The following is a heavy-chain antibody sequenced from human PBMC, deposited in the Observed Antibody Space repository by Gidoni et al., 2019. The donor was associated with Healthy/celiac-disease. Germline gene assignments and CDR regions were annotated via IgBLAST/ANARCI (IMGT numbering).Heavy chain of an antibody. CDR2: IYYSGST. D-gene: IGHD3-22*01. J-gene: IGHJ4*02. V-gene: IGHV4-39*01. CDR1: GGSISSRRYY. CDR3: ARRYYYDSSGFYYFDY. Sequence: QLQLQESGPGLVKPSETLSLTCTVSGGSISSRRYYWGWIRQPPGKGLEWIGSIYYSGSTYYNPSLKSRVTISVDTSKNQFSLKLSSVTAADTAVYYCARRYYYDSSGFYYFDYWGQGTLVTVSS.